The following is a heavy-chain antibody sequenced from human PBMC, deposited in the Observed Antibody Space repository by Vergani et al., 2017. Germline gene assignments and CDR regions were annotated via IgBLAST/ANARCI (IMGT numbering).Heavy chain of an antibody. CDR1: GYTFTGYY. D-gene: IGHD6-19*01. CDR2: INPNSGGT. CDR3: ARGFYSSGWYLGIDY. J-gene: IGHJ4*02. V-gene: IGHV1-2*02. Sequence: QVQLVQSGAEVKKPGASVKVSCKASGYTFTGYYMHWVRQAPGQGLEWMGWINPNSGGTNYAQKFQGRVTMTRDTSISTAYMELSRLRSDDTAVYYCARGFYSSGWYLGIDYWGQGTLVTVSS.